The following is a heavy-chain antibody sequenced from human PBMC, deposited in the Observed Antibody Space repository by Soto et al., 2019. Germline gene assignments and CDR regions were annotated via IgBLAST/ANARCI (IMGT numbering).Heavy chain of an antibody. CDR3: ARQGSSGYYYYGMDV. CDR2: IYPGDSYT. V-gene: IGHV5-51*01. CDR1: GYRFASYW. D-gene: IGHD6-6*01. J-gene: IGHJ6*01. Sequence: VESLKIXCKVTGYRFASYWIAWVPQMPGKGLEWMGIIYPGDSYTRYSPSFQCLVTMSVDKSSNTAYLQWSSLKASDTAIYYCARQGSSGYYYYGMDVWGQGTTVTVSS.